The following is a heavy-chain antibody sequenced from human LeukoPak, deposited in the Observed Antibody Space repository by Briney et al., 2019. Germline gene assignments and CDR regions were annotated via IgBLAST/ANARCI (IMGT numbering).Heavy chain of an antibody. V-gene: IGHV3-7*01. CDR1: GLILSNYW. CDR3: ARGVDYYENSGTIDY. Sequence: GGSLRLSCAASGLILSNYWMSWVRQAPGKGLEWVANIKQDGSEKYYVDSVKGRFTISRDNAKNSLYLQMNSLRAEDTAVYYYARGVDYYENSGTIDYWGQGTLVTVSS. D-gene: IGHD3-22*01. CDR2: IKQDGSEK. J-gene: IGHJ4*02.